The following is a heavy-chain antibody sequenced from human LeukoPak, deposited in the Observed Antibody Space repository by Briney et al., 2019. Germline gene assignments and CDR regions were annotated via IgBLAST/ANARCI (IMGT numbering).Heavy chain of an antibody. Sequence: SETLSLTCAVYGESLSGYYWSWIRQPPGKGLEWIGEINHSGNTNYNPSLKSRVTISVDTSKNQFSLKLNSVTAADTAVYYCAKDAILLWFGEYFDYWGQGTLVTVSS. V-gene: IGHV4-34*01. CDR2: INHSGNT. CDR3: AKDAILLWFGEYFDY. J-gene: IGHJ4*02. CDR1: GESLSGYY. D-gene: IGHD3-10*01.